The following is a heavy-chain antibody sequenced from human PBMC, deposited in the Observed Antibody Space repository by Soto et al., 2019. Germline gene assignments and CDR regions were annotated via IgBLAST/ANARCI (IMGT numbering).Heavy chain of an antibody. CDR3: ARVVATVAGPYGMDV. D-gene: IGHD6-19*01. CDR1: GYTFTSYV. Sequence: QVQLVQSGAEVKKPGASVKVSCRASGYTFTSYVISWVRQAPGQGLEWMGWISAYNGNTNFAQKHQGRVTMTTDTSTSTAYMELRSLRSDDTAVYYCARVVATVAGPYGMDVWGQGTTVTVSS. J-gene: IGHJ6*02. CDR2: ISAYNGNT. V-gene: IGHV1-18*01.